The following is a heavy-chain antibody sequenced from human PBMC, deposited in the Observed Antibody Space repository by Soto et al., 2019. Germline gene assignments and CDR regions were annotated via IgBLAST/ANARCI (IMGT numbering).Heavy chain of an antibody. V-gene: IGHV3-53*02. CDR1: GFTVSTNY. Sequence: EVQLVETGGGLIQPGGSLRLSCVASGFTVSTNYMSWVRQAPGKGLEWVSVLYSGGSTYYADSVKGRFSISRDNSKNMLYLQMDSLRAEDTAVYYCARHNGGSSGYFDYWGQGTLVTVSS. CDR2: LYSGGST. CDR3: ARHNGGSSGYFDY. D-gene: IGHD7-27*01. J-gene: IGHJ4*02.